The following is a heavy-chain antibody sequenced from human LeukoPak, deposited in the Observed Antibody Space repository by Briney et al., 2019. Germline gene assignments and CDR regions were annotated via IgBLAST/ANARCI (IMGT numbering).Heavy chain of an antibody. J-gene: IGHJ2*01. V-gene: IGHV4-4*07. D-gene: IGHD6-13*01. Sequence: PSETLSLTCTVSGGSISSYYWSWIRQPAGKGLEWIGRIYTSGSTNYNPSLKSRVTMSVDTSKNQFSLKLSSVTAADTAVYYCARDPPGPAAGGWYFDLWGRGTLVTVSS. CDR2: IYTSGST. CDR1: GGSISSYY. CDR3: ARDPPGPAAGGWYFDL.